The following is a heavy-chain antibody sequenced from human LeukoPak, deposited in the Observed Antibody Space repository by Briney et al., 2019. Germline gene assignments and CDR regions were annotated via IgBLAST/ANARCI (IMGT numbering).Heavy chain of an antibody. CDR3: ARDQEAFAY. CDR2: IYPRDGST. Sequence: ASVNVSCKASGYTFTNSYLHWVRQAPGQGREWMGMIYPRDGSTSYAQNFQGRVTVTRDTSTTTVHMELRGLRSEDTAVYYCARDQEAFAYWGQGTVVTVSS. V-gene: IGHV1-46*01. CDR1: GYTFTNSY. J-gene: IGHJ4*02.